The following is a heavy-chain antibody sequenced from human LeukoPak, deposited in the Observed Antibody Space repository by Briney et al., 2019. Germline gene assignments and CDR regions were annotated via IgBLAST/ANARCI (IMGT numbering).Heavy chain of an antibody. V-gene: IGHV4-38-2*01. D-gene: IGHD6-19*01. CDR3: ARPGSGWYYFDY. Sequence: PSETLSLTCAVSGYSISSGYYWGWIRQPPGKGLEWIGSIYYSGSTYYNPSLKSRVTISVDTSKNQFSLKLSSVTAADTAVYYCARPGSGWYYFDYWGQGTLVTVSS. J-gene: IGHJ4*02. CDR2: IYYSGST. CDR1: GYSISSGYY.